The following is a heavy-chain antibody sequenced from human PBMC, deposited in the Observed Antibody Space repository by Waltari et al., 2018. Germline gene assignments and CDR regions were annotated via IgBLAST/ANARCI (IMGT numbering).Heavy chain of an antibody. D-gene: IGHD2-21*01. Sequence: EVQLVESGGGLAQPGGSLRLPCAVSGSTFSDHTLVWVRQAPGKGLEWISYISSTSHNIYYADSVKGRFTISRINAKNTLYLQMTSLRAEDTAVYFCAREFNRINNFDYWGQGTLVTVSS. CDR1: GSTFSDHT. J-gene: IGHJ4*02. V-gene: IGHV3-48*04. CDR2: ISSTSHNI. CDR3: AREFNRINNFDY.